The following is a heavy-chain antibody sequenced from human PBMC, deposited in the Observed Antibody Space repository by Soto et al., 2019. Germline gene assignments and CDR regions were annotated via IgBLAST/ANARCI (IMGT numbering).Heavy chain of an antibody. Sequence: GASVKVSCKASGYTFTSYDINWVRQATGQGLEWMGWMNPNSGNTGYAQKFQGRVTMTRNTSISTAYMELSSLRSEDTAVYYCATLGLYDILTPGRAGTRYYMDVWGKGTTVTVSS. CDR1: GYTFTSYD. J-gene: IGHJ6*03. V-gene: IGHV1-8*01. CDR2: MNPNSGNT. CDR3: ATLGLYDILTPGRAGTRYYMDV. D-gene: IGHD3-9*01.